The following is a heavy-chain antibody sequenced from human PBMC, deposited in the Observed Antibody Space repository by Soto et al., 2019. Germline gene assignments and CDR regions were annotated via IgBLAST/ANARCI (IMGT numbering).Heavy chain of an antibody. V-gene: IGHV1-69*01. CDR1: GGTFSIYT. CDR2: SA. D-gene: IGHD2-15*01. CDR3: AREGPPDIAWFDP. J-gene: IGHJ5*02. Sequence: QVQLVQSGAEVKKPGSSVKVSCKASGGTFSIYTISWVRQAPGQGLEWMGGSANSAQKLQGRLTVTADESTSTVYLELSSLTSEDMAVYYCAREGPPDIAWFDPWGQGTLVSVSS.